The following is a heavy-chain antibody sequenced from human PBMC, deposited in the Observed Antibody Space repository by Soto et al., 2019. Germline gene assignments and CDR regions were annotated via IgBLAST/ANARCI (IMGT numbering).Heavy chain of an antibody. Sequence: QVQLQESGPGLVKPSQTLSLTCTVSGESISSGGYYWSWIRHHPGKGLEWIGYIYDSESAYYNPSLESGVTISMDTSKNQFAMRLSSVTAADTAVYFCARAFSSSSAVDLWGQGTQVTVSS. CDR3: ARAFSSSSAVDL. V-gene: IGHV4-31*03. CDR1: GESISSGGYY. J-gene: IGHJ5*02. CDR2: IYDSESA. D-gene: IGHD6-6*01.